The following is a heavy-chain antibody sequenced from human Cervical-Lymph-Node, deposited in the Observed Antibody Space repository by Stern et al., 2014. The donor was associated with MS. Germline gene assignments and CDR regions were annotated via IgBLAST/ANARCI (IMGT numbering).Heavy chain of an antibody. CDR2: ISHDGSNK. CDR3: VRTESFYYYDGMDV. J-gene: IGHJ6*02. V-gene: IGHV3-30*09. CDR1: GSTFSKSA. Sequence: VQLVESGGGVVPPGRSLRLSCADSGSTFSKSAMHWVRQAPGKGLEWVAVISHDGSNKQYGDSVKGRLAISRDNSRNTLSLELYSLRAEDTAVYYCVRTESFYYYDGMDVWGHGTTVIVSS.